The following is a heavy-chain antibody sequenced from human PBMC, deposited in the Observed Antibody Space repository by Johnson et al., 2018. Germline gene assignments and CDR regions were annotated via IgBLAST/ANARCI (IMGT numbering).Heavy chain of an antibody. D-gene: IGHD6-13*01. CDR3: ARVEYTSSWYSSAFDI. V-gene: IGHV3-30*03. CDR1: GFTFSSYG. J-gene: IGHJ3*02. Sequence: VQLLETGGGVVQPGRSLRLSCAASGFTFSSYGMHWVRQAPGKGLEWVAVISFDGGNKYYADSVKGRFTISRDNPKNTLYMEMNSLRAEDTAMYYCARVEYTSSWYSSAFDIWGQGTMVTVSS. CDR2: ISFDGGNK.